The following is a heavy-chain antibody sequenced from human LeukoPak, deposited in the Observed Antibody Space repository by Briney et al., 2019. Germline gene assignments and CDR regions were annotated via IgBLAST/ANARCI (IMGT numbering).Heavy chain of an antibody. J-gene: IGHJ6*02. CDR3: TREDYDFWSGYVGNYGMDV. D-gene: IGHD3-3*01. CDR2: IRSKAYGGTT. Sequence: PGGSLRLSCTASGFTFGDYVMSWVRQAPGKGLEWVGFIRSKAYGGTTEYAASVKGRFTISRDDSKSIAYLQMNSLKTEDTAVYYCTREDYDFWSGYVGNYGMDVWGQGTTVTVSS. V-gene: IGHV3-49*04. CDR1: GFTFGDYV.